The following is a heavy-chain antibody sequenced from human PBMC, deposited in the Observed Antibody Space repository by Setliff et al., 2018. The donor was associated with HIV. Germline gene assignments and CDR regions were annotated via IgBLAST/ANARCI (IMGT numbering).Heavy chain of an antibody. CDR3: ARGPSLTTVTTRGDYMDV. J-gene: IGHJ6*03. CDR2: IKTDGTST. CDR1: GFTFSSYW. V-gene: IGHV3-74*01. D-gene: IGHD4-17*01. Sequence: PGGSLRLSCAASGFTFSSYWMHWVRQVPGKGLVWVSRIKTDGTSTTYADSVKGRFTISRDDAKNTLYLQMNRLGGEDTAVYYCARGPSLTTVTTRGDYMDVWGKGTTVTVSS.